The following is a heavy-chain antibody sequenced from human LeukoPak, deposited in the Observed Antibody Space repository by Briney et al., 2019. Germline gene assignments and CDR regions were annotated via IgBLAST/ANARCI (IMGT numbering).Heavy chain of an antibody. Sequence: SETLSLTCTVSGGSISSYYWSWIRQPAGKGLEWIGRIYTSGSTNYNPSLKSRVTMSVDTSKNQFSLKLSSVTAADTAVYYCAREQYYDSSGYYYNWFDPWGQGALVTVSS. J-gene: IGHJ5*02. CDR3: AREQYYDSSGYYYNWFDP. CDR2: IYTSGST. CDR1: GGSISSYY. V-gene: IGHV4-4*07. D-gene: IGHD3-22*01.